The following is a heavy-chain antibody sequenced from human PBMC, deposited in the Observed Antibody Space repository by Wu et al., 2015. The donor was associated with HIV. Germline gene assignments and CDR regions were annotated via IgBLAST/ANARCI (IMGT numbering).Heavy chain of an antibody. CDR1: GYTFNTYT. CDR2: ISTYDGHT. D-gene: IGHD2-15*01. J-gene: IGHJ4*02. CDR3: ATWKVVADSLRLDY. V-gene: IGHV1-18*01. Sequence: QVQLVQSGPEVKESGASVKVSCKTSGYTFNTYTITWVRQAPGQGLEWMGWISTYDGHTNYAQKFQDKVSMTTDTSTRTTYMELRSLKSDDTAVYYCATWKVVADSLRLDYWGQGTLVTVSS.